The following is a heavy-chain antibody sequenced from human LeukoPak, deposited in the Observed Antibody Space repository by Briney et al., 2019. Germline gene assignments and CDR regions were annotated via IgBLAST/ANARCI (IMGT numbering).Heavy chain of an antibody. V-gene: IGHV4-39*02. CDR3: AGESLAAAGTDY. Sequence: SETLSLTCTVSGGSISSSSYYWGWIRQPPGKGLEWIGSIYYSGSTYYNPSLKSRVTISVDTSKNQFSLKLSSVTAADTAVYYCAGESLAAAGTDYWGQGTLVTVSS. D-gene: IGHD6-13*01. CDR1: GGSISSSSYY. J-gene: IGHJ4*02. CDR2: IYYSGST.